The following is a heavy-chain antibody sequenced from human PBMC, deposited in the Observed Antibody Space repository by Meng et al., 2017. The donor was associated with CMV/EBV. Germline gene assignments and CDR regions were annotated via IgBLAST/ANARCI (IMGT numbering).Heavy chain of an antibody. CDR3: ASHLGVVPDAFDI. J-gene: IGHJ3*02. D-gene: IGHD3-3*01. Sequence: SETLSLTCTVSGGSISSSSYYWGWTRPHPGKGRVWIGSLYYSGSTYYNPSLKRRVTISVDTSKNQFSLKLSSVTAADTAVYYCASHLGVVPDAFDIWGQGTMVTVSS. CDR1: GGSISSSSYY. V-gene: IGHV4-39*01. CDR2: LYYSGST.